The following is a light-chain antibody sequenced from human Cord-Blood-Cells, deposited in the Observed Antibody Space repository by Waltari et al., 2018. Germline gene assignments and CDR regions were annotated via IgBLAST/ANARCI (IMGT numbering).Light chain of an antibody. V-gene: IGLV2-8*01. CDR3: SSYAGSNNLV. Sequence: QSALTQPPSTSGPPGQSVTLSCTGTRSDVGGYNYGHWYQQHPGKAPKLMIYEVSKRPSGVPDRFSGSKSGNTASLTVSGLQAEDEADYYCSSYAGSNNLVFGGGTKLTVL. CDR2: EVS. CDR1: RSDVGGYNY. J-gene: IGLJ2*01.